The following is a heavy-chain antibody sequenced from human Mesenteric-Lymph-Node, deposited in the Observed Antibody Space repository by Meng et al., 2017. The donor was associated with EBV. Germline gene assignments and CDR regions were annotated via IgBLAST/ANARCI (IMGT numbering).Heavy chain of an antibody. CDR1: GYTFTSYV. CDR3: ARATYYASGSHDLWYFDY. CDR2: INAGNGNT. Sequence: QVQLVQSGAEVKTPGASVKVSRKASGYTFTSYVMHWVRQAPGQRLEWMGWINAGNGNTQNSQKFQGRVTITCDTSASTAYMELSSLRSEDTAVYYCARATYYASGSHDLWYFDYWGQGTLVTVAS. D-gene: IGHD3-10*01. V-gene: IGHV1-3*01. J-gene: IGHJ4*02.